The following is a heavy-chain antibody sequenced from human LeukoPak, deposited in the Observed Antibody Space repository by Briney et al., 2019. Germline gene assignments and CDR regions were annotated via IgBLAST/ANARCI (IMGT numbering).Heavy chain of an antibody. CDR2: IYYSGSP. CDR1: GGSISGYY. J-gene: IGHJ4*02. CDR3: ARASGGDGSGSL. V-gene: IGHV4-59*01. Sequence: SETLSLTCTVSGGSISGYYWSWIRQPPWKGPEWIGYIYYSGSPDYNPSLKSRVTISVDTSKNQFSLNLSSVTAADTAMYYCARASGGDGSGSLWGQGTLVTVSS. D-gene: IGHD3-10*01.